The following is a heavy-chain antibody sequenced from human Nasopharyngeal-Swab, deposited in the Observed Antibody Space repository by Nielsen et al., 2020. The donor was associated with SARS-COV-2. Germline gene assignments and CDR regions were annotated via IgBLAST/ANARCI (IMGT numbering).Heavy chain of an antibody. CDR1: GFTFSNYG. CDR3: AKERFYSGSGKYPRDFDY. Sequence: GESLQISCVASGFTFSNYGMHWVRQAPGKGLEWVAIISYDGSNKYHADSVKGRFTISKDNSKNTLYLQMSSLRADDTAVYYCAKERFYSGSGKYPRDFDYWGQGTLVTVSS. CDR2: ISYDGSNK. V-gene: IGHV3-30*18. J-gene: IGHJ4*02. D-gene: IGHD3-10*01.